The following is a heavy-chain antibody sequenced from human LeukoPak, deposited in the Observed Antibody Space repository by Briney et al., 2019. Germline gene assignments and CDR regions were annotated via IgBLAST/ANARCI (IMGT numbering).Heavy chain of an antibody. CDR1: GFTIDDYA. CDR3: AKEVGYGYSSSWYYFDY. D-gene: IGHD6-13*01. CDR2: ISWNSGSI. J-gene: IGHJ4*02. V-gene: IGHV3-9*03. Sequence: AGRSLRLSCAASGFTIDDYAMHWVRQAPGEGLEWVSGISWNSGSIGYADSVKGRFTISRDNAKNSLYLQMNSLRAEDMALYYCAKEVGYGYSSSWYYFDYWGQGTLVTVSS.